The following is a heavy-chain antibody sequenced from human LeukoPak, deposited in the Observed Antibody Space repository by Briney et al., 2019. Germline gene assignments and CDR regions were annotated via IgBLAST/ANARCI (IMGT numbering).Heavy chain of an antibody. J-gene: IGHJ4*02. D-gene: IGHD3-10*01. CDR2: IYYSGST. CDR1: GGSISSSSYY. V-gene: IGHV4-39*01. CDR3: ARHTSMVRGVMKYYFDY. Sequence: PSETLSLTCTVSGGSISSSSYYWVRMRQPPGKGLEWIGSIYYSGSTYYNPSLKSRVTISVDTSKNQFSLRLNSVTAADTAVYYCARHTSMVRGVMKYYFDYWGQGTLATVSS.